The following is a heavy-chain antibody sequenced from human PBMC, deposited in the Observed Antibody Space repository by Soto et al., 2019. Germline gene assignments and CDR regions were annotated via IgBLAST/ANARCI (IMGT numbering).Heavy chain of an antibody. CDR2: IYYSGST. V-gene: IGHV4-59*01. CDR3: ARAMGSSWYLNWFDP. CDR1: GGSISSYY. Sequence: PSETLSLTCTVSGGSISSYYWSWIRQPPGKGLEWIGYIYYSGSTNYNPSLKSRVTISVDTSKNQFSLKLSSVTAADTAVYYCARAMGSSWYLNWFDPWGQGTLVTVSS. J-gene: IGHJ5*02. D-gene: IGHD6-13*01.